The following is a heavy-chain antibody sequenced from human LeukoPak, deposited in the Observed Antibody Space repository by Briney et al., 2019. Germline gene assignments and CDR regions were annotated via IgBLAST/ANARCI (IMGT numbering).Heavy chain of an antibody. CDR1: GGTFSSYT. V-gene: IGHV1-69*04. CDR2: IIPILGIA. J-gene: IGHJ3*02. CDR3: ARDLPNYDFWSAPRGAFDI. Sequence: ASVKVSCKASGGTFSSYTISWVRQAPGQGLEWMGRIIPILGIANHAQKFQGRVTITADKSTSTAYMELSSLRSEDTAVYYCARDLPNYDFWSAPRGAFDIWGQGTMVTVSS. D-gene: IGHD3-3*01.